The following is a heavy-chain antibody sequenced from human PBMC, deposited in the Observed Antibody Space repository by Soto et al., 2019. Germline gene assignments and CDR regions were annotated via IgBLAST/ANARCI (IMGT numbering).Heavy chain of an antibody. CDR2: ISGSGGST. V-gene: IGHV3-23*01. Sequence: GESLKISCAASGFTFSSYAMSWVRQAPGKGLEWVSAISGSGGSTYYADSVKGRFTISRDNSKNTLYLQMNSLRAEDTAVYYCAKLRDSGYDWDYFDYWGQGTLVTVSS. J-gene: IGHJ4*02. D-gene: IGHD5-12*01. CDR3: AKLRDSGYDWDYFDY. CDR1: GFTFSSYA.